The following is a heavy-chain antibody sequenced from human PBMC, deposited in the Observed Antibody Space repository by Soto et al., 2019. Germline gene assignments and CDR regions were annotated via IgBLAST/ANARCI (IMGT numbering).Heavy chain of an antibody. CDR3: ARSDYCGADCYAFLDY. J-gene: IGHJ4*02. Sequence: QVQLVQSGAEVKEPGSSVRVSCKASGGSIRNYAISWVRQAPGLGLEWIGGIIPIFGAANYAQKLQGRLTIIADESTSTAYMELSSLRSEDTAVYYCARSDYCGADCYAFLDYWGQGTLVTVSS. CDR2: IIPIFGAA. CDR1: GGSIRNYA. V-gene: IGHV1-69*12. D-gene: IGHD2-21*02.